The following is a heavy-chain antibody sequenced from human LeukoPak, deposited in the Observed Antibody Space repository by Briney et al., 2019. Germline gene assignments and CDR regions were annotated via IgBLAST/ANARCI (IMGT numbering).Heavy chain of an antibody. CDR2: INTNSGGT. Sequence: ASVKVSCKPSGYSFTAYWIHSVRQAPGQGLEWLGWINTNSGGTNSVQKFKGRVTMTRDTAITTAYLELSRLRSDDTAVYYCGLTVTNSYGMDVWGQGTTVTVSS. CDR1: GYSFTAYW. CDR3: GLTVTNSYGMDV. J-gene: IGHJ6*02. V-gene: IGHV1-2*02. D-gene: IGHD4-17*01.